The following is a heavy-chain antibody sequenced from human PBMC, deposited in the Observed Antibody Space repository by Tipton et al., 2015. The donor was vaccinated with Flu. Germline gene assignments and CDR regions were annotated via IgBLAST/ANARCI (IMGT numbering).Heavy chain of an antibody. Sequence: VQLVQSGGGLVQPGGSLRLSCAASGFTFSSYEMNWVRQAPGKGLEWVPYITSSGDSIYYTDSVKGRFTISRDNAKNSLYLQMNSLKAEDTGVYYCASETPGSAKNAFDVWGQGTLVSVSS. J-gene: IGHJ3*01. D-gene: IGHD2-15*01. CDR3: ASETPGSAKNAFDV. CDR1: GFTFSSYE. CDR2: ITSSGDSI. V-gene: IGHV3-48*03.